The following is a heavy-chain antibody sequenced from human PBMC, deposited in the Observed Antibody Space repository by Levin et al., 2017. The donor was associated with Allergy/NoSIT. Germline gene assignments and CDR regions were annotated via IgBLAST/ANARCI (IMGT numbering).Heavy chain of an antibody. Sequence: GGSLRLSCAASGFTFNNAWMSWVRQAPGKGLEWVGRIKSKTDGGTTDYAAPVKGRFTVSRDDSRNTLYLEMNSLKTEDTAVYYCATSRDYDILTGYFNYWGQGTLVTVSS. D-gene: IGHD3-9*01. CDR3: ATSRDYDILTGYFNY. J-gene: IGHJ4*02. CDR1: GFTFNNAW. CDR2: IKSKTDGGTT. V-gene: IGHV3-15*01.